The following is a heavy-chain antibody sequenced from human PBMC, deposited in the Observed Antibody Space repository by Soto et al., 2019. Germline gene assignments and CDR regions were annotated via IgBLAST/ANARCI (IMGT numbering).Heavy chain of an antibody. V-gene: IGHV4-31*03. J-gene: IGHJ5*02. CDR2: IYYSGST. Sequence: PSETLSLTCTVSGGSISSGDYYWNWIRQHPGKGLEWIGYIYYSGSTYYNPSLQSRVTISLDTSKNQFSLKLSSVTAADTAVYYCARSLYCITNTCAIAHWFDPWGQGTLVTVSS. CDR3: ARSLYCITNTCAIAHWFDP. D-gene: IGHD2-2*01. CDR1: GGSISSGDYY.